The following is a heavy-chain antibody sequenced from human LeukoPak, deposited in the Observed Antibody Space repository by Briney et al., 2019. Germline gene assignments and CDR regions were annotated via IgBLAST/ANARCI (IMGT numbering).Heavy chain of an antibody. CDR1: GGTISSYY. Sequence: PSGTLSLTCTDSGGTISSYYWSWIRQPPGKGLEWIGYIYYSGSTNYNPSLKSRVTISVDTSKNQFSLKLSSVTAADTAVYYCARVDDYGDYFFDYWGQGTLVTVSS. CDR3: ARVDDYGDYFFDY. J-gene: IGHJ4*02. V-gene: IGHV4-59*01. CDR2: IYYSGST. D-gene: IGHD4-17*01.